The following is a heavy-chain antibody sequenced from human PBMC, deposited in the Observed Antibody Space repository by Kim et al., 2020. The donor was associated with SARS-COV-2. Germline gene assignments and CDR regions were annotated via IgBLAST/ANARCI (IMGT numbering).Heavy chain of an antibody. V-gene: IGHV3-21*01. J-gene: IGHJ4*02. D-gene: IGHD2-15*01. CDR3: ARGFAAGGSCF. CDR2: ISSSSSYI. CDR1: GFTFSSYS. Sequence: GGSLRLSCAASGFTFSSYSMNWVRQAPGKGLEWVSSISSSSSYIYYADSVKGRFTISRDNAKNSLYLQMNSLRAEDTAVYYCARGFAAGGSCFWGQGTLVTVSS.